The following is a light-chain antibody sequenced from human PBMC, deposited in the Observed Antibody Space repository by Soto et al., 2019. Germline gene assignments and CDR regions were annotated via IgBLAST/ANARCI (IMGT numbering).Light chain of an antibody. CDR2: AAS. CDR3: QQLNTSPWT. V-gene: IGKV1-9*01. Sequence: DIQLTQSPSFLSASVGDRVTITCRASQDISSYLAWYQQKPGKAPNLLIYAASTLQSGVPSRFSGSGSGTEFTLTISSLQPEDFATYYCQQLNTSPWTFGQGSKVEIK. CDR1: QDISSY. J-gene: IGKJ1*01.